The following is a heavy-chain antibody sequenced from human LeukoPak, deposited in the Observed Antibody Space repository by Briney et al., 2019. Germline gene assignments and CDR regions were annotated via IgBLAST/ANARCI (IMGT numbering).Heavy chain of an antibody. CDR1: GYTFTGYY. CDR3: VKGRGVIWYNWFDP. D-gene: IGHD3-10*01. V-gene: IGHV1-3*03. Sequence: ASVKVSCKASGYTFTGYYMHWVRQAPGQGLEWMGWINAGNGNTKYSQEFQGRVTITRDTSASTAYMELSSLRAEDTALYYCVKGRGVIWYNWFDPWGQGTLVTVSS. CDR2: INAGNGNT. J-gene: IGHJ5*02.